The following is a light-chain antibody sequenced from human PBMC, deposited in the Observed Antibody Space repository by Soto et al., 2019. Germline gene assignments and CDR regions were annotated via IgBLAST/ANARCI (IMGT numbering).Light chain of an antibody. CDR3: QQFYNYPRT. J-gene: IGKJ1*01. CDR1: QGISSW. V-gene: IGKV1-12*01. Sequence: DIQMTQSPSSVSASVGDRVTITCRASQGISSWLAWYQQKPGKAPKLLIYDASTLQTGVPSRFSGSGSGTDFTLTISYLQSEDFGTYYCQQFYNYPRTFGQGTNVDIK. CDR2: DAS.